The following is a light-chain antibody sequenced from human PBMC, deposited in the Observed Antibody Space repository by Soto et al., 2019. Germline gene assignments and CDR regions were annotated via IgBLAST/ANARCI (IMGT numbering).Light chain of an antibody. J-gene: IGKJ5*01. Sequence: EIVLTQSPATLSLSPGERATLSCRASQSVSSYLAWYQQKPGQAPRLLIYDASNMATGIPARFSGSGSGTDFPLPISSLEPEDFAVYYCQQRSNWPPSITFGQGTRLEIK. CDR3: QQRSNWPPSIT. CDR2: DAS. V-gene: IGKV3-11*01. CDR1: QSVSSY.